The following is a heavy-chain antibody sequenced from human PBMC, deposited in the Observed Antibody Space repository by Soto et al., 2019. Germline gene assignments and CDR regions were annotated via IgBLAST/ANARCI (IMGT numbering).Heavy chain of an antibody. CDR1: GGSFRGYC. Sequence: PSETLSLTGILHGGSFRGYCWSWIRQTPGMGLEWIGEINQSGGTKYTESLQRRVSISIDTSKTQFSLNLTSVTTADTAVYFCARIRSRYGNTSGGGVYYFYYGMDVWGQGTTVTVS. CDR3: ARIRSRYGNTSGGGVYYFYYGMDV. D-gene: IGHD3-16*01. J-gene: IGHJ6*02. V-gene: IGHV4-34*01. CDR2: INQSGGT.